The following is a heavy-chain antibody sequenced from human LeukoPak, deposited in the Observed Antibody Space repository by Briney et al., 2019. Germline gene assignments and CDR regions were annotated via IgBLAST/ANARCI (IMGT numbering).Heavy chain of an antibody. D-gene: IGHD6-25*01. Sequence: ASVKVSCKASGYTFSDYYMHWVRQAPGQGLEWMGWINPYSGGTNYAEKFQGRVTMTRDTSTSTVYMELSSLRSEDTAVYYCARGPTGSSGNWIDPWGQGTLVTVSS. CDR1: GYTFSDYY. J-gene: IGHJ5*02. V-gene: IGHV1-2*02. CDR2: INPYSGGT. CDR3: ARGPTGSSGNWIDP.